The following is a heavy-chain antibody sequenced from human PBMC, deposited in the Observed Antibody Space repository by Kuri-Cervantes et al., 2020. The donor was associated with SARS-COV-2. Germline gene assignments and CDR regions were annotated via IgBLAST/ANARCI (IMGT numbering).Heavy chain of an antibody. CDR3: TAWAIFGAYGMDV. CDR1: GFTFSSYA. CDR2: IRSKANSYAT. Sequence: GGSLRLSCAASGFTFSSYAMSWVRQAPGKGLEWVGRIRSKANSYATAYAASVKGRFTISRDDSKNTAYLQMNSLKTEDTAVYYCTAWAIFGAYGMDVWGQGTTVTVSS. V-gene: IGHV3-73*01. J-gene: IGHJ6*02. D-gene: IGHD3-3*01.